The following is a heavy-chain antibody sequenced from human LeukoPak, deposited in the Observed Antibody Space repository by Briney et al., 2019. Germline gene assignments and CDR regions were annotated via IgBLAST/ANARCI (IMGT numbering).Heavy chain of an antibody. Sequence: SETLSLTCAIAGGSISNSYQWGWIRQPPGKGLEWIGSISYSGSTNYNPSLKSRVTMSVDTSKNQFSLKLSSVTAADTAVYYCAIAKANCGGDCYLPGDAFDIWGQGTMVTVSS. CDR1: GGSISNSYQ. V-gene: IGHV4-39*07. D-gene: IGHD2-21*02. CDR3: AIAKANCGGDCYLPGDAFDI. CDR2: ISYSGST. J-gene: IGHJ3*02.